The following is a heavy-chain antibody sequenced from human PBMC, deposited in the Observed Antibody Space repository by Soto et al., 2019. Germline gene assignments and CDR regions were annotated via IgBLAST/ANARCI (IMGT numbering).Heavy chain of an antibody. V-gene: IGHV3-33*01. CDR2: IWFDGSNK. J-gene: IGHJ4*02. CDR1: GFTFSSYG. CDR3: ATTGPY. Sequence: QVQLVESGGGVVQPGRSLRLSCAASGFTFSSYGMHGVRQAPGKGLERVAVIWFDGSNKFYADSVKGRFTISRDNSKNTVSLQMNSLRDEDSAAYYCATTGPYWGQGTLVTVSS.